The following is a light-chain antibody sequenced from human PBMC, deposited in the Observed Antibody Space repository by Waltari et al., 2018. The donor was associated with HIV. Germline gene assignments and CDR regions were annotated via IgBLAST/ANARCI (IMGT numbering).Light chain of an antibody. CDR3: QQGSGWPPAFS. Sequence: EVPLTQSPATLSLSPGESATLSCRASQSISGAVAWYQQKPGQAPSLLIYDASRRYTGIPVRVRGSGSGTDFTLTISSLEPEDFAIYYCQQGSGWPPAFSFGGGTRVDIK. J-gene: IGKJ4*01. CDR1: QSISGA. V-gene: IGKV3-11*01. CDR2: DAS.